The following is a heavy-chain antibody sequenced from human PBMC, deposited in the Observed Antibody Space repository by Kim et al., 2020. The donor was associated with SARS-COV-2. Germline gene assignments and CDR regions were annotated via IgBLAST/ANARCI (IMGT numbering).Heavy chain of an antibody. CDR2: ISAYNGNT. CDR3: ARPHLLLWFGELLRGPGGMDV. CDR1: GYTFTSYG. D-gene: IGHD3-10*01. V-gene: IGHV1-18*01. J-gene: IGHJ6*02. Sequence: ASVKVSCKASGYTFTSYGISWVRQAPGQGLEWMGWISAYNGNTNYAQKLQGRVTMTTDTSTSTAYMELRSLRSDDTAVYYCARPHLLLWFGELLRGPGGMDVWGQGTTVTVSS.